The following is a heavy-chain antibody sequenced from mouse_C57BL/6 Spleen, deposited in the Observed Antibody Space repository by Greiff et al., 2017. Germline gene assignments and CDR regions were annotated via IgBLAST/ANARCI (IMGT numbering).Heavy chain of an antibody. D-gene: IGHD2-3*01. CDR3: ARVCYDGTGGY. Sequence: VQLQQSGPELVKPGASVKMSCKASGYTFTDYNMHWVKQSPGKSLEWIGYINPNNGGTSYNQKFKGKATLTVNKSSSTAYMELRSLTSEDSAVYYCARVCYDGTGGYWGQGTTRTVSS. CDR1: GYTFTDYN. CDR2: INPNNGGT. V-gene: IGHV1-22*01. J-gene: IGHJ2*01.